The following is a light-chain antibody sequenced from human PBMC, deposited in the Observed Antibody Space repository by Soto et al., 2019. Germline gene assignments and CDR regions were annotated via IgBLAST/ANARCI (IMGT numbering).Light chain of an antibody. CDR1: QSVSSSY. Sequence: EIVLTQSPGTLPLSPGERATLSCRASQSVSSSYLAWYQHKPGQAPRPLIYGASSRATGIPDRFSGIGSRTDVTITSSRLEPEDFAVYYWQQYGSSPHTFGQGTKLESK. CDR3: QQYGSSPHT. J-gene: IGKJ2*01. V-gene: IGKV3-20*01. CDR2: GAS.